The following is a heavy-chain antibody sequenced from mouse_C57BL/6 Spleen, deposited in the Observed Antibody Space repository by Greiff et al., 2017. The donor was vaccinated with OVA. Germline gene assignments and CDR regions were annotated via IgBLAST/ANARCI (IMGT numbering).Heavy chain of an antibody. CDR3: TLDYGDGFAY. D-gene: IGHD2-4*01. Sequence: EVQLMESGEGLVKPGGSLKLSCAASGFTFSSYAMSWVRQTPEKRLEWVAYISSGGDYIYYADTVKGRFTISRDNARNTLYLQMSSLKSEDTAIYYCTLDYGDGFAYWGQGTLVTVSA. V-gene: IGHV5-9-1*02. CDR2: ISSGGDYI. CDR1: GFTFSSYA. J-gene: IGHJ3*01.